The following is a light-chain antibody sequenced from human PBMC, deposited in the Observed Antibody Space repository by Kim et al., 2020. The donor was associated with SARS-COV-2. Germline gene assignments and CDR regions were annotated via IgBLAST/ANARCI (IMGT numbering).Light chain of an antibody. CDR3: LLHNSFPLLT. V-gene: IGKV1-17*02. Sequence: AVGDRVTLTCRASQGINSGLGWDQRRPRGAPKGLIYASSALQRGVPSRFSGSASGTEFALTINYLQPEDVATYFCLLHNSFPLLTFGRGTKVDIK. CDR1: QGINSG. CDR2: ASS. J-gene: IGKJ4*01.